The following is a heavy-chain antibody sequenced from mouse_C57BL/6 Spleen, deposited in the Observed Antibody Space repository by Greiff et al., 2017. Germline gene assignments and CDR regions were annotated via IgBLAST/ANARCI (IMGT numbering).Heavy chain of an antibody. V-gene: IGHV1-19*01. Sequence: EVQLQESGPVLVKPGASVKMSCKASGYTFTDYYMNWVKQSHGKSLEWIGVINPYNGGTSYNQKFKGKATLTVDKSSSTAYMELNSLTSEDSAVYYCENYDYDEGFAYWGQGTLVTVSA. D-gene: IGHD2-4*01. CDR3: ENYDYDEGFAY. J-gene: IGHJ3*01. CDR1: GYTFTDYY. CDR2: INPYNGGT.